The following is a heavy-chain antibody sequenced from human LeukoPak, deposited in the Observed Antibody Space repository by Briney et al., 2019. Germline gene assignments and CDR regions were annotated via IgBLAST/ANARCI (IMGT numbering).Heavy chain of an antibody. CDR3: ARTSLRAFHI. CDR1: GFLFSTYS. V-gene: IGHV3-48*02. J-gene: IGHJ3*02. CDR2: ISSDGTI. Sequence: GGSLILSCAASGFLFSTYSMNWVRQAPGKGLEWVSYISSDGTISYADSVKGRFTISRDNAKNSLYLQMNSLRDEDTAVYYCARTSLRAFHIWGQGTMVTVSS.